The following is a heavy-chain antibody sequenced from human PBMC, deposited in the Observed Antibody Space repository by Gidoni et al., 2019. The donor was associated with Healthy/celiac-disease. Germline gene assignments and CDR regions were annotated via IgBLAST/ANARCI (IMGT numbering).Heavy chain of an antibody. Sequence: EVQLVESGGGLVKPGGSLRLSCAASGFTFSHTWMSWVCQAPGKGLEWVGRNKSKTDGGTTDYAAPVKGRFTISRDDSKNTLYLQMNSLKTEDTAVYYCTTNYPTKYDYVWVSYRYGHDYWGQGTLVTVAS. CDR2: NKSKTDGGTT. CDR1: GFTFSHTW. V-gene: IGHV3-15*01. CDR3: TTNYPTKYDYVWVSYRYGHDY. J-gene: IGHJ4*02. D-gene: IGHD3-16*02.